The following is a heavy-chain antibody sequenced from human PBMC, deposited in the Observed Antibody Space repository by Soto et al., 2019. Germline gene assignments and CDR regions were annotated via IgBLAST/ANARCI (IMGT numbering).Heavy chain of an antibody. J-gene: IGHJ3*01. CDR1: GFSLSADGVG. D-gene: IGHD2-2*01. CDR3: AHAHGGTSWPNDAFDV. V-gene: IGHV2-5*02. Sequence: QITLKESGPTLVKPTQTLTLTCTFSGFSLSADGVGVGWIRQPPGKALEWLALIYWDDDQRYSPSLKTRLTINKDPSKNPVVLTMTNMSPVDTATYYCAHAHGGTSWPNDAFDVWGQGTVVTVSS. CDR2: IYWDDDQ.